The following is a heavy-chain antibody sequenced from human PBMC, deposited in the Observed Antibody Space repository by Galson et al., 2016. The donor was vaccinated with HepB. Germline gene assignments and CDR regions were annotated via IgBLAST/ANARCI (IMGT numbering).Heavy chain of an antibody. J-gene: IGHJ1*01. CDR3: ARVKAPYCGGDCYQYFQH. CDR2: INPSVGST. Sequence: SVKVSCKASGYTFTSYYMHWVRQAPGQGLEWLGVINPSVGSTSYTQTFQGRVTMTRDTSTSTVYMELSSLRSEDTALYYCARVKAPYCGGDCYQYFQHWSQGTLVTVSS. D-gene: IGHD2-21*02. CDR1: GYTFTSYY. V-gene: IGHV1-46*01.